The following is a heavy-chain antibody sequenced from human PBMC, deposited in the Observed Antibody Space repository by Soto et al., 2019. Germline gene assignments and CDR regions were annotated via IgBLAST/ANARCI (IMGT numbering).Heavy chain of an antibody. CDR1: GGSISSYY. Sequence: PSETLPLTCTVSGGSISSYYWSWIRQPQGKGLEWIGYIYYSGSTNYNPSLKSRVTISVDTSKNQFSLKLSSVTAADTAVYYCARTRSFYVSWVYYYGMDVWGQGTTVTVSS. V-gene: IGHV4-59*01. D-gene: IGHD3-16*01. CDR2: IYYSGST. J-gene: IGHJ6*02. CDR3: ARTRSFYVSWVYYYGMDV.